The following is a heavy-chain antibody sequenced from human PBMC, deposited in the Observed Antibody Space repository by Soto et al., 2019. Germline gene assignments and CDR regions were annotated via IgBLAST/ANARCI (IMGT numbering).Heavy chain of an antibody. V-gene: IGHV4-30-4*01. CDR3: VGTGTTDDF. Sequence: VQLQGSGPGLVKPSQTLSLTCTVSGASVSTGDYYWSYIRQSPGKGLEWLGYIFYSGDTYYNPSIKSRATISLNTSRNQISLTLTSVTDADTAVYFCVGTGTTDDFWGQGTLVTVSS. CDR2: IFYSGDT. CDR1: GASVSTGDYY. D-gene: IGHD1-7*01. J-gene: IGHJ1*01.